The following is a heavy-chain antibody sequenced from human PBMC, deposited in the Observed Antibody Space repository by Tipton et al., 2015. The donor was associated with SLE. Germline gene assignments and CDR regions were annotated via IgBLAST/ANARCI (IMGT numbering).Heavy chain of an antibody. Sequence: SLRLSCRPSGFTFRDYALSWVRRGPGKGLECVAFMSSGGATAYAASVKGRFTVSRDVSKTIAYLQMDSLGSEDTAVYYCTRGPDGDKIDYWGQGTLVTVSS. CDR1: GFTFRDYA. J-gene: IGHJ4*02. CDR2: MSSGGAT. V-gene: IGHV3-49*04. CDR3: TRGPDGDKIDY.